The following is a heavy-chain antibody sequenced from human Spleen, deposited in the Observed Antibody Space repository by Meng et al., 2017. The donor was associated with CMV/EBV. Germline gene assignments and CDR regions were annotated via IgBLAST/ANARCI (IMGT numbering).Heavy chain of an antibody. J-gene: IGHJ6*02. Sequence: GSLRLSCTVSGGSISSYYWSWIRQPPGKGLEWIGYIYYSGSTNYNPSLKSRVTISVDTSKNQFSLKLSSVTAADTAVYYCAKAIMSLANYYYGMDVWGQGTTVTVSS. D-gene: IGHD5/OR15-5a*01. CDR1: GGSISSYY. CDR2: IYYSGST. CDR3: AKAIMSLANYYYGMDV. V-gene: IGHV4-59*01.